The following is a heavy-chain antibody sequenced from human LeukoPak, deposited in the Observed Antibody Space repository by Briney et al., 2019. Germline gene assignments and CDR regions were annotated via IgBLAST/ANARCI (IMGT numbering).Heavy chain of an antibody. CDR2: ISAYNGNT. Sequence: WASVKVSCKASGYTFTSYGISWVRQAPGQGLEWMGCISAYNGNTNYAQKLQGRVTMTTDTSTSTAYMELRSLRSDDTAVYYCARDGVQWLVVGPDYWGQGTLVTVSS. CDR3: ARDGVQWLVVGPDY. V-gene: IGHV1-18*01. CDR1: GYTFTSYG. J-gene: IGHJ4*02. D-gene: IGHD6-19*01.